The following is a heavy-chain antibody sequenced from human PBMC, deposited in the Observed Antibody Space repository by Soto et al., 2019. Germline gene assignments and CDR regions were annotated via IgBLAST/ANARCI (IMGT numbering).Heavy chain of an antibody. CDR1: GFTFSDSY. J-gene: IGHJ4*02. V-gene: IGHV3-11*01. Sequence: QVQLVESGGDLVKPGGSLTLSCAASGFTFSDSYMSWIRQAPGKGLEWISHINSLGNVMYYADSVKGRFTISRDNAKNSLYLQMDSVSADDTAGYYCGRGGRSTVTSLDLFGWCHWGQGTQVTVSS. CDR2: INSLGNVM. CDR3: GRGGRSTVTSLDLFGWCH. D-gene: IGHD3-10*02.